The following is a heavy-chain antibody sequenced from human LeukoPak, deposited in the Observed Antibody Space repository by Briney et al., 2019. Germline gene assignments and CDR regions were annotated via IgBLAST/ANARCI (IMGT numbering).Heavy chain of an antibody. CDR2: IRYDGSNK. CDR3: ARGRISGYGAYFIFDY. Sequence: PGGSLRLSCAASGFTFSSYGMHWVPQAPGKGLEWVAFIRYDGSNKYYADSVKGRFTISRDNSKNTLYLQMNSLRAEDTAVYYCARGRISGYGAYFIFDYWRQGTLVTVSS. J-gene: IGHJ4*02. D-gene: IGHD4-17*01. V-gene: IGHV3-30*02. CDR1: GFTFSSYG.